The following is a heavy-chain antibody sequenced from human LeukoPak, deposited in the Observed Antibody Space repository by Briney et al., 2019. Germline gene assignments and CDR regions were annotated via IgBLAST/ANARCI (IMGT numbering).Heavy chain of an antibody. V-gene: IGHV4-4*07. J-gene: IGHJ4*02. Sequence: SETLSLTCTVSGDSISSSYSGWIRQPAGKGLEWIGRIHTSGSTYYGPSLKSRVTMSVDTSTNQFSLKLSSVTAADTAMYYCARVRLGRGLDYWGQGTLVTVSS. CDR3: ARVRLGRGLDY. D-gene: IGHD6-19*01. CDR2: IHTSGST. CDR1: GDSISSSY.